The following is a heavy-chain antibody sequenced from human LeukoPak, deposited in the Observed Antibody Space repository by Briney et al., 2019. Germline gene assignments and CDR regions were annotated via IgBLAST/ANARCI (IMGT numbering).Heavy chain of an antibody. CDR2: IYYSGST. V-gene: IGHV4-59*11. D-gene: IGHD1-1*01. J-gene: IGHJ4*02. CDR3: ARDENNWNDEGYSDY. CDR1: GGSISSHY. Sequence: PSETLSLTCTVSGGSISSHYWSWIRQPPGKGLEWIGYIYYSGSTNYNPSLKSRVTISVDTSKNQFSLKLSSVTAADTAVYYCARDENNWNDEGYSDYWGQGTLVTVSS.